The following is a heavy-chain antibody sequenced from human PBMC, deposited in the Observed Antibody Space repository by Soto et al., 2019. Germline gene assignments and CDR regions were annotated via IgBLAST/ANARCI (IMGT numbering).Heavy chain of an antibody. D-gene: IGHD2-2*01. CDR3: AREVVTAAGYYYYGMDV. J-gene: IGHJ6*02. V-gene: IGHV1-46*01. CDR2: INPSGGST. Sequence: XSVKVSCDASGYTFTSYYMHWVRQAPGQGLEWMGIINPSGGSTSYAQKFQGRVTMTRDTSTSTVYMELSSLRSEDTAVYYCAREVVTAAGYYYYGMDVWGQGTTVTVSS. CDR1: GYTFTSYY.